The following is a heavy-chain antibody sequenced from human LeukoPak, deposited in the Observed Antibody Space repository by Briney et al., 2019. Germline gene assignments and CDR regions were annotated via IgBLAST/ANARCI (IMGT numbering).Heavy chain of an antibody. D-gene: IGHD6-13*01. J-gene: IGHJ5*02. Sequence: SETLSLTCTVSGGPISSSHYYCGWIRQPPGKGLEWIGSIYYTGSTYYNPSLKSRVTISVDTTKNQFSLRLRSAPAADTAVYYCARDGAAAGWGHWFDPWGQGTLVTVSS. V-gene: IGHV4-39*07. CDR2: IYYTGST. CDR3: ARDGAAAGWGHWFDP. CDR1: GGPISSSHYY.